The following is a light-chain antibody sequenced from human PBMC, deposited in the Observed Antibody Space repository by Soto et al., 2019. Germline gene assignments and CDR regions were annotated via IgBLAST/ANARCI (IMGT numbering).Light chain of an antibody. CDR2: GAS. CDR1: QSVSSSY. V-gene: IGKV3-20*01. CDR3: QQYGSSTLT. Sequence: EIVLTQSPGTLSLSPGERATLSCRASQSVSSSYLAWYQQKCGQGPRLLIYGASSRASGIPDRFSGSGSGTDFTLTISRLEPEDFAVYYCQQYGSSTLTFGQGTKVEIK. J-gene: IGKJ1*01.